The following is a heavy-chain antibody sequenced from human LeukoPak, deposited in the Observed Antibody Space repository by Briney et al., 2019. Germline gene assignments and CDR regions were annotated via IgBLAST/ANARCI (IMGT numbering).Heavy chain of an antibody. CDR1: GGSFSGYY. Sequence: KPSETLSLTCAVYGGSFSGYYWSWIRQPPGKVLEWIGEINHSGSTNYNPPLKSRVTISVDTSKNQFSLKLSSVTAADTAVYYCARMYYDFWSGYSHFDYWGQGALVTVSS. CDR2: INHSGST. CDR3: ARMYYDFWSGYSHFDY. V-gene: IGHV4-34*01. J-gene: IGHJ4*02. D-gene: IGHD3-3*01.